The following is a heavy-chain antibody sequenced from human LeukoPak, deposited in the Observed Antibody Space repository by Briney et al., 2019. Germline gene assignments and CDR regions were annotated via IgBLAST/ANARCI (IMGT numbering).Heavy chain of an antibody. J-gene: IGHJ6*03. D-gene: IGHD4-17*01. CDR1: GFPFDDYA. CDR3: AATTSYYYYYYMDV. CDR2: ISWNSGSI. Sequence: GGSLRLSCAASGFPFDDYAMHWVRPAPGKGLAWVSGISWNSGSIGYADSVKGRFTISRDNAKNSLYLQMNSLRAEDTALYYCAATTSYYYYYYMDVWGKGTTVTVSS. V-gene: IGHV3-9*01.